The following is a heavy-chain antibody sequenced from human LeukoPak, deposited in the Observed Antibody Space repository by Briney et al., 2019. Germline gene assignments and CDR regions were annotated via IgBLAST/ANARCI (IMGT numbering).Heavy chain of an antibody. Sequence: GGSLRPSCEPSGFSFSTYSMNWVRQAPGKGLEWISYISISSTTIYYADSAKGRFTISRDNSKNSLYLQMNNLRDDDTAVYYCARDQGMVNDAFDVWGQGTLVTVSS. CDR2: ISISSTTI. CDR1: GFSFSTYS. V-gene: IGHV3-48*02. D-gene: IGHD4/OR15-4a*01. J-gene: IGHJ3*01. CDR3: ARDQGMVNDAFDV.